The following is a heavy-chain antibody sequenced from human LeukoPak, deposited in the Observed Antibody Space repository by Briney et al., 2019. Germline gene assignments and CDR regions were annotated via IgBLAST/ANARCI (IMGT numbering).Heavy chain of an antibody. CDR3: ASWGIAVAGTFDY. CDR2: IYYSGST. CDR1: GGSISSSY. J-gene: IGHJ4*02. V-gene: IGHV4-59*08. Sequence: ASETLSLTCTVSGGSISSSYWSWIGQPPGKGLEWFGYIYYSGSTNNNPSFTSRVAISVDPPKDQFSLKLSSVTAAHTAVYYCASWGIAVAGTFDYWGQGTLVSVST. D-gene: IGHD6-19*01.